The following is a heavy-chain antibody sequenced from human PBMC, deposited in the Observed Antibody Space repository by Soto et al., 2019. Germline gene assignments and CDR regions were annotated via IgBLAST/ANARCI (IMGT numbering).Heavy chain of an antibody. D-gene: IGHD3-16*01. Sequence: EVQLVESGGGLVKPGGSLRLSCAASGFTFSSYSMNWVRQAPGKGLEWVSSISSSSSYIYYADSVKCRFTISRDNAKNSLYLQMNSLRAEDTAVYYCARDGSKRCLQFGCDYWGQGTLVTAS. CDR3: ARDGSKRCLQFGCDY. J-gene: IGHJ4*02. CDR1: GFTFSSYS. CDR2: ISSSSSYI. V-gene: IGHV3-21*01.